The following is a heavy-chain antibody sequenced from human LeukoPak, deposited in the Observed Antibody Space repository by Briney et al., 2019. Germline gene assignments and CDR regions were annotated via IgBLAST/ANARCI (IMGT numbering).Heavy chain of an antibody. CDR3: ARDYYDSSGLYGFCDY. J-gene: IGHJ4*02. D-gene: IGHD3-22*01. V-gene: IGHV4-34*01. CDR1: GGSFSGYY. Sequence: PSETLSLTCAVYGGSFSGYYWSWIRQPPGKGLEWIGEINHSGSTNYNPSLKSRVTISVDTSKNQFSLKLSPVTAADTAVYYCARDYYDSSGLYGFCDYWGQGTLVTVSS. CDR2: INHSGST.